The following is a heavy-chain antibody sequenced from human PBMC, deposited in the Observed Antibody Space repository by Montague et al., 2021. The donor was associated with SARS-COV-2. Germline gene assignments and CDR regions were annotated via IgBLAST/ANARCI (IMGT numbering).Heavy chain of an antibody. V-gene: IGHV4-59*02. CDR3: ARVGGFYDYWSGYSSSAGFFDP. Sequence: SETLSLTCTVSGGSVSSYYWSWIRQSPGKGLQWLGYIYYSGSTDYNPSLKSRVTMSVDTSKNQLSLGLNSVTTADTAVYFCARVGGFYDYWSGYSSSAGFFDPWGQGILVTVSS. CDR1: GGSVSSYY. J-gene: IGHJ5*02. CDR2: IYYSGST. D-gene: IGHD3-3*01.